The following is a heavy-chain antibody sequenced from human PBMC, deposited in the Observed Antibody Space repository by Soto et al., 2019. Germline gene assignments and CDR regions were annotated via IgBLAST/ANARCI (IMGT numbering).Heavy chain of an antibody. CDR1: VRTFSIYT. Sequence: VASVRVSFNASVRTFSIYTISGVRLAPGQGLEWMGRIIPILGIANYAQKFQGRVTITADKSTSTAYMELSSLRSEDTAVYYCARDGILSSSSPAFDIWGQGTMVTVSS. J-gene: IGHJ3*02. CDR3: ARDGILSSSSPAFDI. V-gene: IGHV1-69*04. D-gene: IGHD6-6*01. CDR2: IIPILGIA.